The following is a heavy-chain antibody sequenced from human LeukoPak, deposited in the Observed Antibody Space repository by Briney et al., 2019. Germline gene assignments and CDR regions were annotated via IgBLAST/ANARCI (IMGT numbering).Heavy chain of an antibody. CDR2: IKQDGSEK. V-gene: IGHV3-7*01. D-gene: IGHD6-6*01. CDR1: RFTFSSYW. Sequence: GGSLRLSCAASRFTFSSYWMNWVRQAPGKGLEWVANIKQDGSEKYYVDSVKGRFTISRDNAKNSPYLQMNSLRAEDTAVYYCARAASFSYGMDVWGQGTTVTVSS. CDR3: ARAASFSYGMDV. J-gene: IGHJ6*02.